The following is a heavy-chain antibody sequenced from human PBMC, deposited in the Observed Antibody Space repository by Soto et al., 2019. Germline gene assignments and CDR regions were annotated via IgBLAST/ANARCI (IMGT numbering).Heavy chain of an antibody. V-gene: IGHV4-30-4*01. J-gene: IGHJ6*02. D-gene: IGHD4-17*01. CDR2: IYYSGST. Sequence: SETLSLTCTVSGGSISSGDYYWSWIRQPPGKGLEWIGYIYYSGSTYHNPSLKSRVTVSVDTSKNQFSLKLSSVTAADTAVYYCASYGDYYYYGMDVWGQGTTVTAP. CDR3: ASYGDYYYYGMDV. CDR1: GGSISSGDYY.